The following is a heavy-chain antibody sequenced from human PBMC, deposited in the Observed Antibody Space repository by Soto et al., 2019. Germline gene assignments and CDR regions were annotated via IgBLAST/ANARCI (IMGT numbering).Heavy chain of an antibody. D-gene: IGHD6-13*01. J-gene: IGHJ3*02. CDR3: AKASAAGFDAFDI. Sequence: GGSLRLSCAASGFTFSSYAMSWVRQAPGKGLEWVSAISGSGGSTYYADSVKGRFTISRDNSKNTLYLQMNSLRAEDTAVYHCAKASAAGFDAFDIWGQGTMVTVSS. CDR1: GFTFSSYA. V-gene: IGHV3-23*01. CDR2: ISGSGGST.